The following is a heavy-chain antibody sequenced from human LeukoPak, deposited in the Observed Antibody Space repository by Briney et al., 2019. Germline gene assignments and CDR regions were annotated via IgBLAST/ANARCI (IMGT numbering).Heavy chain of an antibody. D-gene: IGHD6-13*01. CDR3: ARRGSYSSSSYGFDY. Sequence: GESLKISCEGSGYSFTSYWIGWVRQMPGKGLEWMGIIYPGDSDTRYSPSFQGQVTISADKSISTAYLQWSSLKASDTAVYYCARRGSYSSSSYGFDYWGQGTLVTVSS. V-gene: IGHV5-51*01. CDR2: IYPGDSDT. J-gene: IGHJ4*02. CDR1: GYSFTSYW.